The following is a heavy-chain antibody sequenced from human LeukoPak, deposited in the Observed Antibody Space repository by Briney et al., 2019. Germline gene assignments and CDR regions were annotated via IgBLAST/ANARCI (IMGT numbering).Heavy chain of an antibody. V-gene: IGHV1-2*02. CDR1: GYTFTGYY. CDR2: INPNSGGT. J-gene: IGHJ4*02. CDR3: ARDSPYSSGWYGRGFYFDY. D-gene: IGHD6-19*01. Sequence: ASVKVSCKASGYTFTGYYMHWVRQAPGQGLEWMGWINPNSGGTNYAQKFQGRVTMTRDTSISTAYMELSRLRSDDTAVYYCARDSPYSSGWYGRGFYFDYRGQGTLVTVSS.